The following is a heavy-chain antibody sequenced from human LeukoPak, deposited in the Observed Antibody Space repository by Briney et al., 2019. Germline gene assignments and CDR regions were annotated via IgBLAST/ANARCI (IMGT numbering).Heavy chain of an antibody. CDR3: AKGSGSRWDYVWGSYRWQYNWFDP. V-gene: IGHV3-48*03. Sequence: GGSLRLSCAASGFTLSSYEMNWVRQAPGKGLEWVSYITKSGSTIYYADSVKGRFTISRDNSKNTLYLQMNSLRAEDTAVYYCAKGSGSRWDYVWGSYRWQYNWFDPWGQGTLVTVSS. J-gene: IGHJ5*02. D-gene: IGHD3-16*02. CDR1: GFTLSSYE. CDR2: ITKSGSTI.